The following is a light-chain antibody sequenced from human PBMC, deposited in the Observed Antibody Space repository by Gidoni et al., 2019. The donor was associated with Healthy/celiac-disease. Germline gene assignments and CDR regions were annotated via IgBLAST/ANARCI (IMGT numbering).Light chain of an antibody. V-gene: IGKV3-20*01. J-gene: IGKJ3*01. Sequence: EIVLTQSTGTMSLSPGERATLSCRASESVSSSYLAWYQQKPGQTPGLLIYGASSRATRIPDRFSGSGSGTDFTLTISRLEPEDFAVYYCQQYGSSPFTFGPGTKVDIK. CDR1: ESVSSSY. CDR3: QQYGSSPFT. CDR2: GAS.